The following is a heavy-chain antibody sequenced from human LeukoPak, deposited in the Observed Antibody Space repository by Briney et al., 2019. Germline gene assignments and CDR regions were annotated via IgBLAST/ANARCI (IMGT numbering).Heavy chain of an antibody. CDR3: ARADSSGSYYSVPFD. CDR2: ISYDGSNK. J-gene: IGHJ4*02. Sequence: GGSLRLSCTASGFTFTSYAKHWLRQAPGKGLEWVAVISYDGSNKYFADSVKGRFTISRDNSKNTLYLQMNSLRTEDTAMYYCARADSSGSYYSVPFDWGQGTLVTVSS. V-gene: IGHV3-30*04. D-gene: IGHD3-10*01. CDR1: GFTFTSYA.